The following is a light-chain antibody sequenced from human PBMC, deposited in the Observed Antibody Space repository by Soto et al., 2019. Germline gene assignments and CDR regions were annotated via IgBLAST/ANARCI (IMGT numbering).Light chain of an antibody. V-gene: IGLV1-47*02. Sequence: QLVLSQSPSASGTPGQRVTISCSGSSSNIGSNYVFWYQQLPGTAPKVLIYSNDQRPSGVPDRFSASKSGTSASLAISGLRSDDEADYYCAAWDDSLSGWVFGGGTKLTVL. J-gene: IGLJ2*01. CDR2: SND. CDR1: SSNIGSNY. CDR3: AAWDDSLSGWV.